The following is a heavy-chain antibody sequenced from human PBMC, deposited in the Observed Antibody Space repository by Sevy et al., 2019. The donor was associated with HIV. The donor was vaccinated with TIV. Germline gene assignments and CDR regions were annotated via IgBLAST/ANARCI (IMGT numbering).Heavy chain of an antibody. CDR3: AKDGGKRWLQLGAFDI. J-gene: IGHJ3*02. D-gene: IGHD5-12*01. V-gene: IGHV3-30*18. CDR1: GFTFSSYG. CDR2: ISYDGSNK. Sequence: GGSLRLSCAASGFTFSSYGMHWVRQAPGKGLEWVAVISYDGSNKYYADSVKGRFTISRDNSKNTLYLQMNSLRAEDTAGYYCAKDGGKRWLQLGAFDIWGQGTMVTVSS.